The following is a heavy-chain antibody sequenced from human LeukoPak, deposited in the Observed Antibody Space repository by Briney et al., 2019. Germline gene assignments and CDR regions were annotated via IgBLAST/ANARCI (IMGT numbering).Heavy chain of an antibody. CDR2: ISSSGSTI. Sequence: GGSLRLSCAASGFTFSDYYMSWLRQAPGKGLEWVSYISSSGSTIYYADSVKGRFTISRDNAKNSLYLQMNSLRAEDTAVYYCARDPDPYCGGDCPIDYWGQGTLVTVSS. V-gene: IGHV3-11*04. J-gene: IGHJ4*02. D-gene: IGHD2-21*02. CDR1: GFTFSDYY. CDR3: ARDPDPYCGGDCPIDY.